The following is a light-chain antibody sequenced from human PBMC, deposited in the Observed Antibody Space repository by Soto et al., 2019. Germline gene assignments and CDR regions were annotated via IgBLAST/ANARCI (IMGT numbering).Light chain of an antibody. Sequence: VVLPQSPSTLSLSPGGSATVSCGAGQNVDNYLAWYQQKPGQAPRLLIYGASSRATGIPDRFSGSGSGTDFTLTISRLEPEDFAVYYCQQFARSPPGITFGQGTRLEIK. CDR2: GAS. CDR1: QNVDNY. V-gene: IGKV3-20*01. CDR3: QQFARSPPGIT. J-gene: IGKJ5*01.